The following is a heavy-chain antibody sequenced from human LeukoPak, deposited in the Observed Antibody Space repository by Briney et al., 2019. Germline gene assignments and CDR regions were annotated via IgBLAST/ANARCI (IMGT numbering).Heavy chain of an antibody. D-gene: IGHD5-18*01. CDR3: AAHHTAMVMGY. Sequence: SETLSLTCTVSGGSISSGGYYWSWIRQHPGKGLEWIAYIYDSGSTYYNPSLKSRVTISVDTSKIQFSLKLSSVTAADTAVHYCAAHHTAMVMGYWGQGTLVTVSS. CDR1: GGSISSGGYY. J-gene: IGHJ4*02. V-gene: IGHV4-31*03. CDR2: IYDSGST.